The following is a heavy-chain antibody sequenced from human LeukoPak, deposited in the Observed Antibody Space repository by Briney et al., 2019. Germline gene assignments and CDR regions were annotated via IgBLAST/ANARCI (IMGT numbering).Heavy chain of an antibody. CDR1: GDSVSNGNYY. CDR3: ARSQNYYGSGDY. CDR2: IYYTGNT. J-gene: IGHJ4*02. Sequence: PSETLSLTCTVSGDSVSNGNYYWSWLRQPPGKALEWIGYIYYTGNTYYNPSLEGRVTISVDTSRNHFSVKLNSVTAADTAVYYCARSQNYYGSGDYWSQGTLVTVSS. D-gene: IGHD3-10*01. V-gene: IGHV4-61*03.